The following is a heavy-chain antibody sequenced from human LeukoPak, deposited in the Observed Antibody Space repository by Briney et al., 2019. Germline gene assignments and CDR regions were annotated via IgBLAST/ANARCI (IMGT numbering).Heavy chain of an antibody. CDR2: IIPIFGTA. V-gene: IGHV1-69*13. J-gene: IGHJ2*01. CDR1: GYTFTNNY. Sequence: SVKVSCKASGYTFTNNYLHWVRQAPGQGLEWMGGIIPIFGTANYAQKFQGRVTITADESTSTAYMELSSLRSEDTAVYYCARDRTTHLGYFDLWGRGTLVTVSS. CDR3: ARDRTTHLGYFDL. D-gene: IGHD2-15*01.